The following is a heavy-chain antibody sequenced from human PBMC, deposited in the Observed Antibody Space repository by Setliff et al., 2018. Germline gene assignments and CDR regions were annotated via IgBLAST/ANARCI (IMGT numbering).Heavy chain of an antibody. CDR1: GFIFDDYA. CDR3: ARGHCTTISCFLDH. Sequence: PGGSLRLSCAASGFIFDDYAMHWVRQAPGKGLEWVSGIRAGSDNIAYADSVKGQFTISRDNAKNSLYLQLDSLRPDDTAFYYCARGHCTTISCFLDHWGQGIMVTVSS. V-gene: IGHV3-9*01. J-gene: IGHJ4*02. D-gene: IGHD2-8*01. CDR2: IRAGSDNI.